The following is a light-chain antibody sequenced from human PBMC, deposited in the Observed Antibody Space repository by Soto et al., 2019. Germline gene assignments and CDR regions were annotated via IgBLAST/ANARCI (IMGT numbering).Light chain of an antibody. V-gene: IGLV2-14*01. Sequence: QSALTQPASVSGSPGQSIAISCTGTSSDVGGYNYVSWYQLHPDKAPKLIIYDVSNRPSGVSNRFSGSKSGNTASLTISGLKAEDEADYYCSSYTSSITRVFGTGTKVTVL. CDR3: SSYTSSITRV. CDR1: SSDVGGYNY. J-gene: IGLJ1*01. CDR2: DVS.